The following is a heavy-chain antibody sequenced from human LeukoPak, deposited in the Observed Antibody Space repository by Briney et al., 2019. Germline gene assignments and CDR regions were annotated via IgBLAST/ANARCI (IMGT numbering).Heavy chain of an antibody. J-gene: IGHJ4*02. CDR1: GGSISSSSYY. Sequence: PSETLSLTCTVSGGSISSSSYYWGWIRQPPGKGLEWIGSIYYSGSTYYNPSLKSRVTISVDTSKNQFSLKLSSVTAADTAVYYCARTYEDDILTGEIDYWGQGTLVTVSS. CDR2: IYYSGST. CDR3: ARTYEDDILTGEIDY. D-gene: IGHD3-9*01. V-gene: IGHV4-39*07.